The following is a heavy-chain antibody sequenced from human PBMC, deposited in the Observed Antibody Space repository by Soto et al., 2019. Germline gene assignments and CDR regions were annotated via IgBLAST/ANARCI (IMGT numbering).Heavy chain of an antibody. V-gene: IGHV4-39*01. J-gene: IGHJ4*02. D-gene: IGHD4-17*01. CDR1: GGSISSSSYY. CDR3: ARLSKNYGDYA. CDR2: IYYSGST. Sequence: QLQLQESGPGLVKPSETLSLTCTVSGGSISSSSYYWGWIRQPPGKGLEWIGSIYYSGSTYYNPFLKSRVTISVDTSKNQFSLKLSSVTAADTAVYYCARLSKNYGDYAWGQGTLVTVSS.